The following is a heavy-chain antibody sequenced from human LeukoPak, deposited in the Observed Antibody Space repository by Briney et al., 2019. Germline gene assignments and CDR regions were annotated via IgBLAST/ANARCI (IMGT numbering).Heavy chain of an antibody. CDR3: ARDRNQGSYADY. D-gene: IGHD1-26*01. CDR1: GGSISRGGYY. V-gene: IGHV4-31*03. J-gene: IGHJ4*02. CDR2: IYYNRST. Sequence: PSETLSLTCNVSGGSISRGGYYWSWIRQHPGKGLEWIGYIYYNRSTYYNPSLKSRVTISGDASKNQFSLKLSSVTAADTAVYYCARDRNQGSYADYWGQGTLVTVSS.